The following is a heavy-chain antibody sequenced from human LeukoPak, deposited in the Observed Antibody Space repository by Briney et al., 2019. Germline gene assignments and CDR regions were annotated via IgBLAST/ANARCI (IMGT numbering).Heavy chain of an antibody. CDR2: VSNSGDYI. D-gene: IGHD2-8*01. J-gene: IGHJ4*02. V-gene: IGHV3-21*06. CDR3: ARALIGYYFDY. Sequence: AGGSLRLSCAASGFSFSSYRMNWVRQAPGKGLEWVSSVSNSGDYIHCADSVKGRFTISRDNSKNSLYLQMNSLRAEDTAVYYCARALIGYYFDYWGQGTLVTVSS. CDR1: GFSFSSYR.